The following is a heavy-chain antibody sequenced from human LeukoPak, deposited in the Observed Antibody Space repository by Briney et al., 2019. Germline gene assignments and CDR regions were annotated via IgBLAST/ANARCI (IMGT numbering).Heavy chain of an antibody. CDR3: ARDLVTVTKGFDI. D-gene: IGHD4-17*01. CDR2: ISYIGST. J-gene: IGHJ3*02. V-gene: IGHV4-59*11. Sequence: SETLSLTCAVSDDSFSSHYWTWIRQPPGKGLEWIGYISYIGSTNHNPSLKSRVTISIDTSKNQFSLKLSSVTAADTAVYYCARDLVTVTKGFDIWGQGTMVSVSS. CDR1: DDSFSSHY.